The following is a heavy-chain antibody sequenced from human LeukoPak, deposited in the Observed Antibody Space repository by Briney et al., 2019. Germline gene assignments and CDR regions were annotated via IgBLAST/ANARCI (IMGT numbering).Heavy chain of an antibody. CDR2: TSDRGDYT. D-gene: IGHD5-24*01. V-gene: IGHV3-23*01. Sequence: PGGSLRLSCAASGFTFSSYSMSWVRQAPGKGLEWVSGTSDRGDYTYYADSVKGRFTISRDTSKNTLYLQMNNLRAEDTAVYYCARDQRWLQYIDYWGQGTLVTVSS. CDR3: ARDQRWLQYIDY. J-gene: IGHJ4*02. CDR1: GFTFSSYS.